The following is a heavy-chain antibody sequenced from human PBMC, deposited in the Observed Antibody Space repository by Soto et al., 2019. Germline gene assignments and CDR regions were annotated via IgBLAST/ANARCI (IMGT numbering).Heavy chain of an antibody. CDR2: INHSGST. J-gene: IGHJ4*02. D-gene: IGHD5-18*01. Sequence: SETLSLTCAVYGGSFSGYYWSWIRQPPGKGLEWIGEINHSGSTNYNPSLKSRVTISVDTSKNQFSLKLSSVTAADTAVYYCARGFGSYGYSGLNYWGPGTLVTVSS. CDR3: ARGFGSYGYSGLNY. V-gene: IGHV4-34*01. CDR1: GGSFSGYY.